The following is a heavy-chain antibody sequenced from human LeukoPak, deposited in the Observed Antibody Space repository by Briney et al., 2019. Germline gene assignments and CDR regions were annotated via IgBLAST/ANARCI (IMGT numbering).Heavy chain of an antibody. CDR2: ISSSSSNI. CDR3: ARDRSGYSSSSSDY. J-gene: IGHJ4*02. CDR1: GFTFSRYN. D-gene: IGHD6-6*01. Sequence: GGSLRLSCAASGFTFSRYNMNWVRQAPGKGLEWVSYISSSSSNIYCADSVKGRFTISRDSAKNSLYLQMNGLRAEDTAVYYCARDRSGYSSSSSDYWGQRTLVTVSS. V-gene: IGHV3-48*01.